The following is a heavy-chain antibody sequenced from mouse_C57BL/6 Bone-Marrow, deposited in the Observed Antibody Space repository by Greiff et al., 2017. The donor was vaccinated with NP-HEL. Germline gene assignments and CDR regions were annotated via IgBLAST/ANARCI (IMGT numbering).Heavy chain of an antibody. CDR1: GYTFTSYG. Sequence: QVQLQQSGAELARPGASVKLSCKASGYTFTSYGISWVKQRPGQGLAWIGQIYPRNGNTNYNEKFKGKATLTADKSSSTAYMELRSLTSEDSAVYFCARRGAMDYWGQGTSVTVSS. V-gene: IGHV1-81*01. CDR3: ARRGAMDY. J-gene: IGHJ4*01. CDR2: IYPRNGNT.